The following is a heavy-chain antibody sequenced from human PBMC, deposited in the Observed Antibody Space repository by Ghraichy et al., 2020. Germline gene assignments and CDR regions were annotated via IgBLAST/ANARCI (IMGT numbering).Heavy chain of an antibody. CDR1: GYTFTGYY. D-gene: IGHD4-17*01. Sequence: ASVKVSCKASGYTFTGYYMHWVRQAPGQGLEWMGWINPNSGGTNYAQKFQGRVTMTRDTSISTAYMELSRLRSDDTAVYYCARGVDRMTTVTTYGVWAFDIWGQGTMVTVSS. V-gene: IGHV1-2*02. CDR3: ARGVDRMTTVTTYGVWAFDI. CDR2: INPNSGGT. J-gene: IGHJ3*02.